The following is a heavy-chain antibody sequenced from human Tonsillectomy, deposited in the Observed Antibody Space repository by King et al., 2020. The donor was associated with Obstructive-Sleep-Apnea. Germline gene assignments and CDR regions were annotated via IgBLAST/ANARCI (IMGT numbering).Heavy chain of an antibody. Sequence: VQLVESGGGVVQPGRSLRLSCAASGFTFSSYAMHWVRQAPGKGLEWVAVISYDGSNKYYADSVKGRFTISRDNSKNTLYLQMNSLRAEDTAVYYCARDDYDILTGPFPRYFDLWGGGTLVTVSS. CDR1: GFTFSSYA. V-gene: IGHV3-30*04. D-gene: IGHD3-9*01. CDR3: ARDDYDILTGPFPRYFDL. J-gene: IGHJ2*01. CDR2: ISYDGSNK.